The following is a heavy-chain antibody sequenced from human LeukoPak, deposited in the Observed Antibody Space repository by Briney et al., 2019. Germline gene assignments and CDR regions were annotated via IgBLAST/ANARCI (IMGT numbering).Heavy chain of an antibody. CDR1: GGSFGDYY. CDR3: ARKQGGQLVNTRRWFDP. V-gene: IGHV4-34*01. CDR2: INHSGST. D-gene: IGHD6-13*01. Sequence: PSETLSLTCAVYGGSFGDYYWSWIRQSPGKGLEWIGEINHSGSTYYNPSLKSRVTISLDTSKSQFSLKLTSVTAADTAVYYCARKQGGQLVNTRRWFDPWGQGTLVTVSS. J-gene: IGHJ5*02.